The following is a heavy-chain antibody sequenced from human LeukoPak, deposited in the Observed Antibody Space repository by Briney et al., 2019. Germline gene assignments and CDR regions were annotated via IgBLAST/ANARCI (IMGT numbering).Heavy chain of an antibody. CDR2: IYTSGNT. J-gene: IGHJ5*02. V-gene: IGHV4-61*02. D-gene: IGHD7-27*01. CDR3: ARLGTHPTGAGNWFDP. CDR1: GGSISSGSYY. Sequence: SQTLSLTCTVSGGSISSGSYYWSWIRQPAGKGLEWIGRIYTSGNTSYNPSLKSRVTISVDTSKNQFSLKLSSVTAADTAVYYCARLGTHPTGAGNWFDPWGQGTLVTVSS.